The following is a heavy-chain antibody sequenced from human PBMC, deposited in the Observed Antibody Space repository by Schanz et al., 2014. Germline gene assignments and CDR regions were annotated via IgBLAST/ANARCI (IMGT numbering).Heavy chain of an antibody. Sequence: EVRLVESGGGLVEPGGSLRLSCSGSGFTFSDVYMSWVRQAPGKGLEWLGRIQGGASAGTTDYAAPVKGRFTISRDDSKNTMYLQMNSLKTEDTAVYYCKWELHVYYGMDVWGQGTAVTVSS. CDR3: KWELHVYYGMDV. D-gene: IGHD1-26*01. J-gene: IGHJ6*02. CDR1: GFTFSDVY. V-gene: IGHV3-15*01. CDR2: IQGGASAGTT.